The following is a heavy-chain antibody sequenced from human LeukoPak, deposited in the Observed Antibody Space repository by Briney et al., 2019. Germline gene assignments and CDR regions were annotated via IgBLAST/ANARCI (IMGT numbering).Heavy chain of an antibody. J-gene: IGHJ4*02. CDR2: ISSSSYI. Sequence: GGSLRLSCAASGFTFSSYSMYWVRQAPGKGLEWVSSISSSSYIYYADSVKGRFTISRDNAKNSLYLQMNSLRAEDTAVYYCARIAVAGRTGDYWGQGTLVTVSS. CDR1: GFTFSSYS. V-gene: IGHV3-21*01. CDR3: ARIAVAGRTGDY. D-gene: IGHD6-19*01.